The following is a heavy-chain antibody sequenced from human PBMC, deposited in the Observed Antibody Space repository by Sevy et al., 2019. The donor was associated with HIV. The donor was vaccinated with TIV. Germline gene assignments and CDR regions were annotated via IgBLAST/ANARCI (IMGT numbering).Heavy chain of an antibody. V-gene: IGHV3-23*01. CDR3: GEGGGGHYDPDEIGYYFYYYNMDV. Sequence: GESLKISCAVSGFSFDSYGMTWVRQAPGKGLEWVSGISGSGTRTYYADSVKGRFIISRDNSKNTLYLQMNSLRSEDMAIYLWGEGGGGHYDPDEIGYYFYYYNMDVWGKGTTVTVSS. CDR2: ISGSGTRT. J-gene: IGHJ6*03. D-gene: IGHD3-22*01. CDR1: GFSFDSYG.